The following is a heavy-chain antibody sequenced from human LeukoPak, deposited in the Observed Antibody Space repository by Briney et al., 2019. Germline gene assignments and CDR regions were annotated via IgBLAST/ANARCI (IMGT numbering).Heavy chain of an antibody. D-gene: IGHD5-24*01. CDR3: VKDAVAGDGYWEFDY. V-gene: IGHV3-23*01. J-gene: IGHJ4*02. Sequence: GGSLRLSCAASGFPFNSYAMSWVRQAPGKGLEWVSGILQSGGSTYYADSMKGRFSISRDNSKNTMYLQMNNLRVEDTATYYCVKDAVAGDGYWEFDYWGQGTLVTVSS. CDR2: ILQSGGST. CDR1: GFPFNSYA.